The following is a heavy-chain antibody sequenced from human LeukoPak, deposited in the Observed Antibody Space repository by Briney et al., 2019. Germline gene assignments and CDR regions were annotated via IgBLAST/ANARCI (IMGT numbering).Heavy chain of an antibody. Sequence: ASVKVSCKASGYTFTGYYMHWVRQAPGQGLEWMGWIDPNSGGTNYAQKFQGRVTMTRDTSISTAYMELSSLRSDDTAVYYCARGRLGTWFGELKAWGQGTLVTVSS. V-gene: IGHV1-2*02. CDR2: IDPNSGGT. CDR1: GYTFTGYY. CDR3: ARGRLGTWFGELKA. D-gene: IGHD3-10*01. J-gene: IGHJ5*02.